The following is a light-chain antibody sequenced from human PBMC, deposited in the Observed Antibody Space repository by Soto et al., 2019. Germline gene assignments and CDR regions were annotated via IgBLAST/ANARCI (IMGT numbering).Light chain of an antibody. J-gene: IGKJ5*01. CDR2: GAS. CDR1: HSFNSH. V-gene: IGKV3-15*01. CDR3: QQYKNWPL. Sequence: MMMTQSPGTLSVSPGERVSLSCRTSHSFNSHVAWYQQKPGQAPRLLLYGASTRATGIPVRFSGSGFGTEFTLTISSLQSEDFAVYYCQQYKNWPLFGQGTRLEI.